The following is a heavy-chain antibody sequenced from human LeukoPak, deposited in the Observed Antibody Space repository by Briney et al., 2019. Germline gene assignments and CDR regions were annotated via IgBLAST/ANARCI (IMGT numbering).Heavy chain of an antibody. CDR1: GFTFSSYG. Sequence: GGSLRLSCAASGFTFSSYGIHWVRQAPGKGLEWVAVISYDGSNKYYADSVKGRFTISRDNSKNTLYLQMNSLRAEDTAVYYCAKDGGLLLDYWGQGTLVTVSS. V-gene: IGHV3-30*18. D-gene: IGHD2-15*01. J-gene: IGHJ4*02. CDR3: AKDGGLLLDY. CDR2: ISYDGSNK.